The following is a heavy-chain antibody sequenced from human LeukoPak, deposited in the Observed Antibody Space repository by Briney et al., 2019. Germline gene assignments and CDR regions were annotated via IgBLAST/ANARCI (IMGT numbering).Heavy chain of an antibody. CDR2: IYYSGST. D-gene: IGHD2-2*01. V-gene: IGHV4-31*03. CDR3: ARRYCSSTSCFLIE. Sequence: SETLSLTCTVSGGSISSCGYYWSWIRQHPGKGLEWIGYIYYSGSTYYNPSLKSRVTISVDTSKNQFSLKLSSVTAADTAVYYCARRYCSSTSCFLIEWGQGTLVTVSS. J-gene: IGHJ4*02. CDR1: GGSISSCGYY.